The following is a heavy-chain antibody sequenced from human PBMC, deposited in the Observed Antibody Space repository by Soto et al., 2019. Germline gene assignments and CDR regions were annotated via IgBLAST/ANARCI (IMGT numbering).Heavy chain of an antibody. J-gene: IGHJ5*02. CDR3: ATVLAINQYNWNFAGP. CDR1: GYTLTELS. CDR2: FDPEDGET. Sequence: ASVKVSCKVSGYTLTELSMHWVRQAPGKGLEWMGGFDPEDGETIYAQKFQGRVTMAEDTSTDTAYMELSSLRSEDTAVYYCATVLAINQYNWNFAGPWGQGTLVTVSS. D-gene: IGHD1-7*01. V-gene: IGHV1-24*01.